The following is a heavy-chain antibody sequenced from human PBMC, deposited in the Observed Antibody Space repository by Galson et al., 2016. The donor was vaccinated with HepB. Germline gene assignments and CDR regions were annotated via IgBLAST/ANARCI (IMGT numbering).Heavy chain of an antibody. Sequence: SQRLSCAASGFTFRNYGMTWVRRAPGKGLEVVSSISRSGDSTDYADSVKGRFTISRDNSKNTLSLQMNSLTADDTAIYYCVQGSTAPAVWGKGTTVTVSS. CDR2: ISRSGDST. CDR1: GFTFRNYG. V-gene: IGHV3-23*01. D-gene: IGHD2-2*01. J-gene: IGHJ6*04. CDR3: VQGSTAPAV.